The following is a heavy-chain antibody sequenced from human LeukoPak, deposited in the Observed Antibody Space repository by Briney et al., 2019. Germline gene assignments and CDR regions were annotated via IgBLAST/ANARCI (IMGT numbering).Heavy chain of an antibody. Sequence: GGSLRLSCAASGFTFNTYAMTWVRQTPGKGLEWVSGISGSGGYTQYADSVKGRFTISRDNSKNTLYLQMNSLRAEDTAVYYCAKPRPSYSSSWYDHWGQGTLVTVSS. D-gene: IGHD6-13*01. CDR2: ISGSGGYT. CDR1: GFTFNTYA. CDR3: AKPRPSYSSSWYDH. V-gene: IGHV3-23*01. J-gene: IGHJ5*02.